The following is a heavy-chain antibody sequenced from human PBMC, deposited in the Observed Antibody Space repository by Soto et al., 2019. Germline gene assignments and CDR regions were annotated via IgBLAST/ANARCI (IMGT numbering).Heavy chain of an antibody. D-gene: IGHD3-22*01. CDR3: ARAKYDSSGYYRGNSLHGMDV. CDR2: IYYSGST. J-gene: IGHJ6*02. CDR1: GGSISSGDYY. Sequence: PSETLSLTCTVSGGSISSGDYYWSWICHPPGKGLEWIGYIYYSGSTYYNPSLKSRVTISVDTSKNQFSLKLSSVTAADTAVYYCARAKYDSSGYYRGNSLHGMDVWGQGTTVT. V-gene: IGHV4-30-4*01.